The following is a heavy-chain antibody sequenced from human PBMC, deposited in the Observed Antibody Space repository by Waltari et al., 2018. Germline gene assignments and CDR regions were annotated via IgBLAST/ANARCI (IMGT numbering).Heavy chain of an antibody. J-gene: IGHJ4*02. CDR3: AKVVVIPYYFDY. CDR2: IYSGGST. V-gene: IGHV3-23*03. CDR1: GFTFSSYA. Sequence: EVQLLESGGGLVQPGGSLRLSCAASGFTFSSYAMSWVRQAPGKGLGWVAVIYSGGSTYDADSVKGRFTISRDNSKNTLYLQMNSLRAEDTAVYYCAKVVVIPYYFDYWGQGTLVTVSS. D-gene: IGHD3-22*01.